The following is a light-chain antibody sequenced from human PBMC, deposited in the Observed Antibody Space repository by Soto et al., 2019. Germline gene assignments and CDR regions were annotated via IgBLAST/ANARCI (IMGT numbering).Light chain of an antibody. V-gene: IGKV3-20*01. Sequence: ETVLTQSPGTLSLSPGERATLSCRASQSVRNNYLAWYQQKPGQAPRLLISGASSRAAGIPDRFSGSGSETDFTLPTSRLAPEDFALYFCQQYGNPRITFGQGTRLEIK. CDR2: GAS. CDR1: QSVRNNY. J-gene: IGKJ5*01. CDR3: QQYGNPRIT.